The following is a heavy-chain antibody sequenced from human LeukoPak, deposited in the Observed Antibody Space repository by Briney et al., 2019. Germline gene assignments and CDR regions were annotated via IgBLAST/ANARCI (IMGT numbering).Heavy chain of an antibody. CDR2: INHSGST. D-gene: IGHD3-16*02. CDR3: ARIGAIATYYYYGMDV. Sequence: PSETLSLTCAVYGGSFSGYYWSWIRQPPGKGLEWIGEINHSGSTNYNPSLKSRVTISVDTSKNQFSLKLSSVTAADTAVYYCARIGAIATYYYYGMDVWGQGTTVTVSS. V-gene: IGHV4-34*01. CDR1: GGSFSGYY. J-gene: IGHJ6*02.